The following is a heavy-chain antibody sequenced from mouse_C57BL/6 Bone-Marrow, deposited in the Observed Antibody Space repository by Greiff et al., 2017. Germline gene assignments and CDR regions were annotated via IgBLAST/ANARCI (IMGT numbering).Heavy chain of an antibody. J-gene: IGHJ2*01. CDR3: ARDSDGYYDY. D-gene: IGHD2-3*01. CDR2: IYPGSGNT. CDR1: GYTFTDYY. V-gene: IGHV1-76*01. Sequence: QVQLQQSGAELVRPGASVKLSCKASGYTFTDYYINWVKQRPGQGLEWIARIYPGSGNTYYNEKFKGKATLTAEKSSSTAYMQLSSLTSEDSAVYFCARDSDGYYDYCGQGTTLTVSS.